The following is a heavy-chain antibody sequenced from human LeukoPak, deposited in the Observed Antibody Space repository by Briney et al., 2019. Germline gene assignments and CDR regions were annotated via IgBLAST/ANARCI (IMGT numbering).Heavy chain of an antibody. CDR2: IYTSGST. V-gene: IGHV4-4*07. J-gene: IGHJ4*02. D-gene: IGHD3-3*01. CDR3: ASVALVYTIFGVVTTPTFDY. Sequence: SETLSLTCTVSGGSFSIYYWSWIRQPAGKGLEWIGRIYTSGSTNYNPSLKSRVTMSVDTSKNQFSLKLSSVTAADTAVYYCASVALVYTIFGVVTTPTFDYWGQGTLVTVSS. CDR1: GGSFSIYY.